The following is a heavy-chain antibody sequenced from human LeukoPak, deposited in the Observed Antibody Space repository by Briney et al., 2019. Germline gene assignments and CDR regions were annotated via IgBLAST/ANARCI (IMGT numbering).Heavy chain of an antibody. D-gene: IGHD6-19*01. J-gene: IGHJ5*02. CDR2: ISYDGSNK. V-gene: IGHV3-30*04. CDR1: GFTFSSYA. Sequence: GRSLRLSCAASGFTFSSYAMHWVRQAPGKGLEWVAVISYDGSNKYYADSVKGRFTISRDNSKNTLYLQMNSLRAEDAAVYYCARGSSSGGHWFDPWGQGTLVTVFS. CDR3: ARGSSSGGHWFDP.